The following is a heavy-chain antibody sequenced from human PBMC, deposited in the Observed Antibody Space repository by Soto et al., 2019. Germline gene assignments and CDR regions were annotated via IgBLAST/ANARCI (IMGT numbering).Heavy chain of an antibody. D-gene: IGHD4-17*01. Sequence: QVQLVQSGAEVKKPGASVKVSCKASGYTFTSYGISWARQAPGQGLEWMGWISAYNGNTNYAQKLQGRVTMTTDTATSTAYLELRSLRSDDTAVYYCASNYGDYYYYGMDVWGQGTTVTVSS. J-gene: IGHJ6*02. CDR3: ASNYGDYYYYGMDV. CDR2: ISAYNGNT. V-gene: IGHV1-18*01. CDR1: GYTFTSYG.